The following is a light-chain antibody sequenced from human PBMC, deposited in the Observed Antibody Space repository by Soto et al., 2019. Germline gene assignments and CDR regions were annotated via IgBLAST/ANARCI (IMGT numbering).Light chain of an antibody. CDR3: QQYNNSPSWT. V-gene: IGKV3-15*01. J-gene: IGKJ1*01. Sequence: EIVMTQSPATLSVSPGERANLSCRASQSVSSNLACNPPKPGQDPRLLSYGASTRATGIPARFSGSGSGTESTLSISSLQSEDFAVYYCQQYNNSPSWTFGQGTKVEIK. CDR2: GAS. CDR1: QSVSSN.